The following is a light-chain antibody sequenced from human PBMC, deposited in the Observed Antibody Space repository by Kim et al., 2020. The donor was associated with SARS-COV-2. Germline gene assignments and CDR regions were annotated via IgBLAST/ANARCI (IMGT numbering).Light chain of an antibody. CDR2: GAS. J-gene: IGKJ1*01. CDR1: QSVSSNY. V-gene: IGKV3-20*01. Sequence: PGERATRSCRASQSVSSNYVAWYQQKPGQAPRLLIYGASSRATGIPDRFSGSGSGTDFTLIISRLEPEDIAVYYCQQYNRSPRTFGQGTKVDIK. CDR3: QQYNRSPRT.